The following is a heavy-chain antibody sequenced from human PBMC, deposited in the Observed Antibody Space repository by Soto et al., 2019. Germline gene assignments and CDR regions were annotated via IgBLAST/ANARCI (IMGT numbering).Heavy chain of an antibody. D-gene: IGHD6-13*01. Sequence: GASVKVSCKASGYTFSNCGITWVRQAPGQGLEWMGWISTNNDYTNYPQKFQGRVTMTTDTSTSTAYMELRRLRSDDTAVYYCARDRGRSSSWYFFSGRFDPWGQGTLVTVSS. CDR1: GYTFSNCG. CDR3: ARDRGRSSSWYFFSGRFDP. J-gene: IGHJ5*02. V-gene: IGHV1-18*01. CDR2: ISTNNDYT.